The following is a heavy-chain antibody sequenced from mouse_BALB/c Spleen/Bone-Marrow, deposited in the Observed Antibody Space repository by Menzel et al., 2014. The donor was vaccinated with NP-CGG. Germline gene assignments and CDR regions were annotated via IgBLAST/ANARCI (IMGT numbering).Heavy chain of an antibody. CDR1: GYTFTSYW. Sequence: QVQLQQPGAELVRPGASVKLSCKASGYTFTSYWINWVKQGPGQGLEWIGNIYPSDSYTNYNQKFKDKATLTVDKSSSTAYMQLSSPTSEDSAVYFCTRAGNYGNYYAMDYWGQGTSVTVSS. V-gene: IGHV1-69*02. CDR2: IYPSDSYT. CDR3: TRAGNYGNYYAMDY. D-gene: IGHD2-1*01. J-gene: IGHJ4*01.